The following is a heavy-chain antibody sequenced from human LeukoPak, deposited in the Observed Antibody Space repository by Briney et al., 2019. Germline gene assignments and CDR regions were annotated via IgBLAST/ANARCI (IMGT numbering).Heavy chain of an antibody. CDR2: IYYSGST. J-gene: IGHJ4*02. CDR1: GGSISSSSYY. Sequence: PSETLSLTCTVSGGSISSSSYYWGWIRQPPGKGLEWIGSIYYSGSTYYNPSLKSRVTISVDTSKNQFSLKLSSVTAADTAVYYCARHYKRGIAARDYWGQGTLVTVSS. CDR3: ARHYKRGIAARDY. D-gene: IGHD6-6*01. V-gene: IGHV4-39*01.